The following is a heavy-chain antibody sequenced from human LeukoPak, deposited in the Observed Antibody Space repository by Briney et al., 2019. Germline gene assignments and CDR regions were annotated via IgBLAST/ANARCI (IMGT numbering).Heavy chain of an antibody. V-gene: IGHV4-4*07. CDR2: IYTSGST. CDR3: ARDMPALGYCSSTSCLPTFDY. CDR1: GGSISSYY. D-gene: IGHD2-2*01. J-gene: IGHJ4*02. Sequence: PSETLSLTCTVSGGSISSYYWSWIRQPAGKGLEWIGRIYTSGSTNYNPSLKSRVTMSVDTSKNQFSLKLSSVTAADTAVYYCARDMPALGYCSSTSCLPTFDYWGQGTLVTASS.